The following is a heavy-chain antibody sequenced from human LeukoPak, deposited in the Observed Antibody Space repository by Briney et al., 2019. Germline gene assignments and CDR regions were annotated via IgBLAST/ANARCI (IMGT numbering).Heavy chain of an antibody. Sequence: GGSLRLSCAASGFTFSTYGMHWVRQAPGKGLEWVAVIWYDGSIKYYADSVKGRVTISRDNSKNTLFLQMNSLRAEDTAVYYCARIGCTGNNCKPHSYYAMDGWGKGTTVTVSS. V-gene: IGHV3-33*01. D-gene: IGHD2-8*02. CDR3: ARIGCTGNNCKPHSYYAMDG. J-gene: IGHJ6*04. CDR2: IWYDGSIK. CDR1: GFTFSTYG.